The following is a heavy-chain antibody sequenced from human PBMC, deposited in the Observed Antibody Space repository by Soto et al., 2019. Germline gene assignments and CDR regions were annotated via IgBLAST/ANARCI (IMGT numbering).Heavy chain of an antibody. V-gene: IGHV1-69*13. CDR3: ATRYDFWSGYYTNTYYYYGMDV. J-gene: IGHJ6*02. CDR1: GGTFSSYA. CDR2: IIPIFGTA. D-gene: IGHD3-3*01. Sequence: SVKVSCKASGGTFSSYAISWVRQAPGQGLEWMGGIIPIFGTANYAQKFQGRVTITADESTSTAYMESSSLRSEDPAVYYCATRYDFWSGYYTNTYYYYGMDVWGQGTTVTVSS.